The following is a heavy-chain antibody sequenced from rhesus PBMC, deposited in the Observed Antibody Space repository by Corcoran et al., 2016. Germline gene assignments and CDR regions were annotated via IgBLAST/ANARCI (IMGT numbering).Heavy chain of an antibody. V-gene: IGHV4-76*01. J-gene: IGHJ4*01. CDR3: ATRGEYSHVFDY. CDR2: IYGRSGST. CDR1: GGSISSGYD. Sequence: QVQLQESGPGVVKPSETLSLTCAVSGGSISSGYDWSWIRQTPGKGLEWIGYIYGRSGSTNYNPSLKNRVTISKDASKNQFSLKLSAVTAADTAVYYCATRGEYSHVFDYWGQGVLVTVSS. D-gene: IGHD4-23*01.